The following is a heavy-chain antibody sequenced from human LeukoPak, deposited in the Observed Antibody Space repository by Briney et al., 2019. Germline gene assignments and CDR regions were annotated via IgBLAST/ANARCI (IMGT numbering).Heavy chain of an antibody. Sequence: AGGSLRLSCAASGFTFSSYWMSWVRQAPGKGLEWVANIKQDGSDKYYVDSVKGRFTISRDNAKTSLYLQMNSLRTEDTAVYYCARDAGFHGYGDFFFDYWGQGTLVTVSS. CDR3: ARDAGFHGYGDFFFDY. V-gene: IGHV3-7*01. CDR2: IKQDGSDK. J-gene: IGHJ4*02. D-gene: IGHD4-17*01. CDR1: GFTFSSYW.